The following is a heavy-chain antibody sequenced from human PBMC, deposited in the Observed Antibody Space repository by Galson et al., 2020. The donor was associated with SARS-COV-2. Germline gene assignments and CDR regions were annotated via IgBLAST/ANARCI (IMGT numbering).Heavy chain of an antibody. D-gene: IGHD6-19*01. CDR2: IYYSGST. V-gene: IGHV4-39*01. J-gene: IGHJ3*02. Sequence: SETLSLTCTVSGGSISSSSYYWGWIRQPPGKGLEWIGSIYYSGSTYYNPSLKSRVTISVDTSKNQFSLKLSSVTAADTAVYYCARQLHSSGWYIYAFDIWGQGTMVTVSS. CDR3: ARQLHSSGWYIYAFDI. CDR1: GGSISSSSYY.